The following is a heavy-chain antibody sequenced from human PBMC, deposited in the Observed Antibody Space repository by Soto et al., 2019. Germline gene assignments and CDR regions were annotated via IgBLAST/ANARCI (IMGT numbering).Heavy chain of an antibody. CDR2: IKQDGSEK. CDR1: GFTFSSYW. D-gene: IGHD2-2*02. V-gene: IGHV3-7*03. Sequence: GGSLRLSCAASGFTFSSYWMSWVRQAPGKGLEWVANIKQDGSEKYYVDSVKGRFTISRDNAKNSLYLQMNSLRAEDTAVYYCXRAGGAVVPPAIGYFDYWGQGTLVTVSS. CDR3: XRAGGAVVPPAIGYFDY. J-gene: IGHJ4*02.